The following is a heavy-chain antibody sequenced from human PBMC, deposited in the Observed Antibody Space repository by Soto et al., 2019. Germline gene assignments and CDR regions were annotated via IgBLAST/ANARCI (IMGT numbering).Heavy chain of an antibody. CDR3: AKRRGAGGHFDY. V-gene: IGHV3-23*01. CDR2: VSSGGST. CDR1: GFTFTSYA. J-gene: IGHJ4*02. Sequence: EVQLLESGGGLVQPEGSLRLSCAASGFTFTSYAMGWVRQAPGKGLEWVSVVSSGGSTYCADSVTGRFTVSRDNSKNTLSLQMNSLRAEDTAVYYCAKRRGAGGHFDYWGQGALVTVSS. D-gene: IGHD2-15*01.